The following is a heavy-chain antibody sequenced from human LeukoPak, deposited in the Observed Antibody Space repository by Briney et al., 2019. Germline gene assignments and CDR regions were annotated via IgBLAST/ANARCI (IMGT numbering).Heavy chain of an antibody. V-gene: IGHV3-7*01. Sequence: GGSLRLSCAASGITFSSYWMSWVRQAPGKGLDWVANIKEDGSEKYYVDSVKGRFTISRDNAKNSLYLQMNSLRAEDTAVYYCAREFREGAAAGHFDYWGQGTLVTVSS. CDR1: GITFSSYW. CDR3: AREFREGAAAGHFDY. J-gene: IGHJ4*02. CDR2: IKEDGSEK. D-gene: IGHD6-13*01.